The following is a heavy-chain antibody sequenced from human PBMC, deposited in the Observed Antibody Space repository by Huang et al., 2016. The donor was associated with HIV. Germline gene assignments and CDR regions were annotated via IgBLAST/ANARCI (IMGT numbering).Heavy chain of an antibody. J-gene: IGHJ4*02. Sequence: QVQLVASGGGVVQPGTSLRLSCAASGFTFRNSAMIWVRQAPGKGLEWVAVISNEGSTKYDADSVKGRFTISRDNSKNTVDRQMNSLRAEDTAVYYCARSEPSRYYFDYWGQGTLVTVSS. CDR1: GFTFRNSA. CDR3: ARSEPSRYYFDY. CDR2: ISNEGSTK. V-gene: IGHV3-30-3*01.